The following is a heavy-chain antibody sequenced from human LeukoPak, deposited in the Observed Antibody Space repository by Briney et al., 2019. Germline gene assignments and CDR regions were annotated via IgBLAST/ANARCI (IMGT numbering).Heavy chain of an antibody. D-gene: IGHD3-9*01. J-gene: IGHJ4*02. CDR3: ARVPYYDILTGTRGYYFDY. CDR1: GGSICSGGYS. V-gene: IGHV4-30-2*01. CDR2: IYHSGST. Sequence: ASETLSLTCAVSGGSICSGGYSWSWIRQPPGKGLEWIGYIYHSGSTYYNPSLKSRVTISVDRSKNQFSLKLSSVTAADTAVYYCARVPYYDILTGTRGYYFDYWGQGTLVTVSS.